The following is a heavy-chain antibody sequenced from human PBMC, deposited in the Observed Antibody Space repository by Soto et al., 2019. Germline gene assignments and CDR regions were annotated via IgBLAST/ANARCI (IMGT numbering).Heavy chain of an antibody. CDR2: IYYSGST. V-gene: IGHV4-59*12. J-gene: IGHJ6*03. CDR3: ARFLRLYYYYYMDV. CDR1: GGSISSYY. Sequence: PSETLSLTCTVSGGSISSYYWSWIRQPPGKGLEWIGYIYYSGSTNYNPSLKSRVTISVDTSKNQFSLKMSSVTAADTAVYYCARFLRLYYYYYMDVWGKGTTVTVSS. D-gene: IGHD5-12*01.